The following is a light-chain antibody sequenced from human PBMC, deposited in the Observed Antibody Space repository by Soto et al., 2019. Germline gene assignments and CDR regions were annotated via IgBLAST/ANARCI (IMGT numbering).Light chain of an antibody. V-gene: IGLV2-14*01. J-gene: IGLJ1*01. CDR1: SSDVGGYNY. Sequence: QSVLTQPASVSGSPGQSITISCTGTSSDVGGYNYVSWYQQHPGKAPKLMIYEVSNRPSGVSNRFSGSKSGNTASLTISGRQAEDEADYYCSSSTSSSTPYVFGTGTKLTVL. CDR2: EVS. CDR3: SSSTSSSTPYV.